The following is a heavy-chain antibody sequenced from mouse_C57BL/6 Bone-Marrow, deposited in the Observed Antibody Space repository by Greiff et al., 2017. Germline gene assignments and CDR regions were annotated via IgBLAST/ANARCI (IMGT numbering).Heavy chain of an antibody. J-gene: IGHJ3*01. D-gene: IGHD2-3*01. CDR1: GYNFTSHW. V-gene: IGHV1-56*01. Sequence: QVQLQQSGPELVRPGASVKISCKAPGYNFTSHWMQWVRQRHGQGLEWIGEIFPGSGSTYYNEKFKGKATLTVDTSSSTAYMQLSSRTSEDSAVYFCARGGSYDGDPAWFAYWGQGTLVTVSA. CDR2: IFPGSGST. CDR3: ARGGSYDGDPAWFAY.